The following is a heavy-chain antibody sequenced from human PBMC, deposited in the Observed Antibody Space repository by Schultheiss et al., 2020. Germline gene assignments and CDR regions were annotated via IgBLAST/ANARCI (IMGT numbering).Heavy chain of an antibody. D-gene: IGHD1-7*01. CDR2: ISGSGDST. Sequence: GGSLRLSCAASGFTFSNYAMSWVRQAPGKGLGLVSTISGSGDSTYYADSVKGRFTISRDNAKNSLYLQMNSLRDEDTAVYYCARAVFITGTTNYYYGMDVWGQGTTVTVSS. CDR1: GFTFSNYA. V-gene: IGHV3-23*01. J-gene: IGHJ6*02. CDR3: ARAVFITGTTNYYYGMDV.